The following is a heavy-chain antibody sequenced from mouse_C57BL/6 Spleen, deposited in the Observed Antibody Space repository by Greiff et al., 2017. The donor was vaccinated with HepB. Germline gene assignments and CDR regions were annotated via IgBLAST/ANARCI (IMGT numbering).Heavy chain of an antibody. Sequence: QVQLQQPGAELVMPGASVKLSCKASGYTFTSYWMHWVKQRPGQGLEWIGEIDPSDSYTNYNQKFKGKSTLTVDKSSSTAYMRLSSLTSEDSAVYYCARGSNYGVYFDYWGQGTTLTVSS. V-gene: IGHV1-69*01. CDR2: IDPSDSYT. J-gene: IGHJ2*01. CDR1: GYTFTSYW. D-gene: IGHD2-5*01. CDR3: ARGSNYGVYFDY.